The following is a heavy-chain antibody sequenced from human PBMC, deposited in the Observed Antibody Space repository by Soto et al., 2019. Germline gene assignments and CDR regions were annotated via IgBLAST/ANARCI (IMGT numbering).Heavy chain of an antibody. J-gene: IGHJ4*02. CDR3: VRDRVGYSYDFEY. CDR2: INFDGSIT. D-gene: IGHD5-18*01. CDR1: GFALSSCW. V-gene: IGHV3-74*01. Sequence: EVQLVESGGGLVRPGGSLTLSCAASGFALSSCWMHWVRQAPGKGPEWVSRINFDGSITTYADSVKGRFTISRANAKNTLDLQMNSLRAEDTAVYYCVRDRVGYSYDFEYWGQGAQVTVSS.